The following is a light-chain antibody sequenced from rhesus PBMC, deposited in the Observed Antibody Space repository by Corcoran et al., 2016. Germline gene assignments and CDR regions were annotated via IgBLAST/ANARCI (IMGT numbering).Light chain of an antibody. J-gene: IGKJ4*01. Sequence: DIVMTQSPATLSLSPGERGTLSCRASQSVNYNLAWYQQKPGQAPRLLIYDASNRATGFPDRFSARGAGTDFTLTINSLDPEDVGVYYCQQESNWPVTFGGGTKVDI. V-gene: IGKV3-35*01. CDR2: DAS. CDR1: QSVNYN. CDR3: QQESNWPVT.